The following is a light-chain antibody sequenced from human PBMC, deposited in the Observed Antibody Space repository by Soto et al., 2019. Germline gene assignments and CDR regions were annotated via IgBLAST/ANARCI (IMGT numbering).Light chain of an antibody. CDR3: VSFAGGTYV. CDR2: DVN. V-gene: IGLV2-8*01. Sequence: QSALTQPPSASGSPGQSVTISCTGTSSDVGAYIFVSWYQQHPGKAPKLMVYDVNRRPPGVPDRFFGSKSGNTASLTVSGLQADDEADYYCVSFAGGTYVFGTRTKVTVL. J-gene: IGLJ1*01. CDR1: SSDVGAYIF.